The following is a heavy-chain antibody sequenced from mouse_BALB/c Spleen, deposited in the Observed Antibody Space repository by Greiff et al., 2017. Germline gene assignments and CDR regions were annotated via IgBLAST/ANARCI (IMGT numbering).Heavy chain of an antibody. J-gene: IGHJ2*01. D-gene: IGHD1-2*01. CDR1: GFTFSSYG. V-gene: IGHV5-6*01. CDR3: ARPHYYGALGYFDY. Sequence: EVKLMESGGDLVKPGGSLKLSCAASGFTFSSYGMSWVRQTPDKRLEWVATISSGGSYTYYPDSVKGRFTISRDNAKNTLYLQMSSLKSEDTAMYYCARPHYYGALGYFDYWGQGTTLTVSS. CDR2: ISSGGSYT.